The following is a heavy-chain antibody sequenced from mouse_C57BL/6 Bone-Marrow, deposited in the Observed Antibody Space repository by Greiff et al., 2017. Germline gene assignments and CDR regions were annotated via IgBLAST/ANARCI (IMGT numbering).Heavy chain of an antibody. D-gene: IGHD4-1*01. Sequence: QVQLQQSGAELVKPGASVKLSCKASGYTFTSYWMQWVKQRPGQGLEWIGEIDPSDSYTNYNQKFKGKATLTVDTSSSTAYMQLSSLTSEDSAVYYCARTGTLCAYRGQETLGTVSA. V-gene: IGHV1-50*01. J-gene: IGHJ3*01. CDR2: IDPSDSYT. CDR3: ARTGTLCAY. CDR1: GYTFTSYW.